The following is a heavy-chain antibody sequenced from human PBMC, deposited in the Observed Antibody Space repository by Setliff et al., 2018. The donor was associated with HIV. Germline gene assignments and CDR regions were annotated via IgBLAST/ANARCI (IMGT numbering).Heavy chain of an antibody. CDR1: GGGFSNYA. J-gene: IGHJ6*03. CDR3: ARDRPHQHYFELYSFYYMEL. Sequence: SVKVSCKASGGGFSNYAFSWVRQAPAQGLEWMGGVIPIFDKTTYAQKFQGRVTITADEATNTVFMELSNLRSDDTAVYYCARDRPHQHYFELYSFYYMELWGKGTTVTVSS. V-gene: IGHV1-69*13. D-gene: IGHD3-10*01. CDR2: VIPIFDKT.